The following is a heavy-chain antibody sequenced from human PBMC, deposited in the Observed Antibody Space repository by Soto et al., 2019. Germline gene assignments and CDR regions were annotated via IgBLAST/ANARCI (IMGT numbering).Heavy chain of an antibody. CDR1: GFTFNDYW. V-gene: IGHV3-74*01. CDR3: ARGLYHKYGQEY. CDR2: INGDGTTT. Sequence: EVQLVESGGGLVQTGGSLRLSCAASGFTFNDYWVHWVRQAPGKGLVWVSRINGDGTTTNYADSVKGRFTISRDNAQNTLYLQLNSLRDDDTAVYYCARGLYHKYGQEYWGQGTMVTVSS. D-gene: IGHD4-17*01. J-gene: IGHJ4*02.